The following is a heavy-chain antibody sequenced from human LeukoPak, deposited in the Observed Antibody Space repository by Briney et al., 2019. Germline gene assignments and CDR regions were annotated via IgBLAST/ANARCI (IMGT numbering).Heavy chain of an antibody. CDR2: INHSGST. Sequence: PSETLSLTCAVYGGSFSGYYWSWIRQPPGKGLEWIGEINHSGSTNYNPSLKSRVTMSVDTSKNQFSLKLSSVTAADTAVYYCCSSTPGYYMDVWGKGTTVTVSS. CDR3: CSSTPGYYMDV. CDR1: GGSFSGYY. D-gene: IGHD2-2*01. J-gene: IGHJ6*03. V-gene: IGHV4-34*03.